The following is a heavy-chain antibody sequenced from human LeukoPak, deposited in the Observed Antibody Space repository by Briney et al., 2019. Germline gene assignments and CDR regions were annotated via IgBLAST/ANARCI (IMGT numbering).Heavy chain of an antibody. V-gene: IGHV4-61*02. D-gene: IGHD3-22*01. Sequence: SETLSLTCTVSGGSISSGSYYWSWIRQPAGKGLEWIGRIYTSGSTNYNPSLKSRVTISVDTSKNQFSLRLSSVTAADTAVYYCARESSSGYYDYWGQGTLVTVSS. CDR2: IYTSGST. J-gene: IGHJ4*02. CDR1: GGSISSGSYY. CDR3: ARESSSGYYDY.